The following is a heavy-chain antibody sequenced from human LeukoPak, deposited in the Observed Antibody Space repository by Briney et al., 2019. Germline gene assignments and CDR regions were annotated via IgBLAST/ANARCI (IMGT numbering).Heavy chain of an antibody. CDR3: ARGRGGYPD. V-gene: IGHV1-2*02. CDR2: INPNSGGT. Sequence: ASVKVSCKASGYTFRGHYIHWLRQAPGQGLEWMGWINPNSGGTNYAQKFQGRVTMTRDTSISTAYMELSRLRSDDTAVYYCARGRGGYPDWGQGTMVTVSS. D-gene: IGHD5-12*01. J-gene: IGHJ3*01. CDR1: GYTFRGHY.